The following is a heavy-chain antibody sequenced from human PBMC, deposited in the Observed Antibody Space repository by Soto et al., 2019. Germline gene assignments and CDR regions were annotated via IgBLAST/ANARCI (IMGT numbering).Heavy chain of an antibody. CDR1: GDSISSYY. Sequence: SETLSLTCTVFGDSISSYYWSWIRQPPGKGLEWIGYIYYSGTTNYNPSLKSRLTISVDLSKNQLSLKLNSVTAADTAVYYCARGTLPGRITMIRGVPAGSPFDYWGQGTLVTVS. V-gene: IGHV4-59*01. CDR3: ARGTLPGRITMIRGVPAGSPFDY. J-gene: IGHJ4*02. D-gene: IGHD3-10*01. CDR2: IYYSGTT.